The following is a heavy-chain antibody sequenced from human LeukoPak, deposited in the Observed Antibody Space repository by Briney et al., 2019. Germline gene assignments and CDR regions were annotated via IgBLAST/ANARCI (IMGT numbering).Heavy chain of an antibody. Sequence: GGSLRLSCSASGFTFSNYAMHWVRQAPGKGLEYVSAISSNGGSTYYADSVKGRFTISRDNSKNTLYLQMSSLRAEDTVVYYCLKDRSGYSSWYGRWNWFDPWGQGTLVTVSS. J-gene: IGHJ5*02. V-gene: IGHV3-64D*06. CDR1: GFTFSNYA. D-gene: IGHD6-13*01. CDR2: ISSNGGST. CDR3: LKDRSGYSSWYGRWNWFDP.